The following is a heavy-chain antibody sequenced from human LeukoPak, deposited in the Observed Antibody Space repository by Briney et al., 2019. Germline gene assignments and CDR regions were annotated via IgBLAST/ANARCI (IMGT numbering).Heavy chain of an antibody. Sequence: GGTLRLSCAASGFTFSSYAMSWVRQAPGKGLEGVSAISGSGGSTYYADSVKGRFTISRDNSKNTLYLQMNSLRAEDTAVYYCAKRGPRSGEPGLWGQGTLVTVSS. CDR2: ISGSGGST. V-gene: IGHV3-23*01. J-gene: IGHJ4*02. CDR1: GFTFSSYA. D-gene: IGHD1-14*01. CDR3: AKRGPRSGEPGL.